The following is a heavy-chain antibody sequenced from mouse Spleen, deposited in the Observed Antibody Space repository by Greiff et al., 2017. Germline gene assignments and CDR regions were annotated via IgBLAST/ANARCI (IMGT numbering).Heavy chain of an antibody. CDR3: ARGVRFYYFDY. J-gene: IGHJ2*01. CDR1: GYTFTDYN. D-gene: IGHD2-14*01. Sequence: DVQLQESGPELVKPGASVKMSCKASGYTFTDYNMHWVKQSHGKSLEWIGYIDPNNGGTSYNQKFKGKATLTVNKSSSTAYMELRSLTSEDSAVYYCARGVRFYYFDYWGQGTTLTVSS. CDR2: IDPNNGGT. V-gene: IGHV1-22*01.